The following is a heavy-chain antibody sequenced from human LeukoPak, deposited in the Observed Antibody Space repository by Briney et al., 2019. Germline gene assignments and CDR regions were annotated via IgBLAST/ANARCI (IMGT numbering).Heavy chain of an antibody. V-gene: IGHV4-59*08. J-gene: IGHJ4*02. CDR2: IYYSGST. Sequence: SETLSLTCTVSGGSMSPYHWGWIRQPPVKGLEWTGYIYYSGSTNYNPSLNSRVTISVDTSKNQFSLRLSSVTAADTAIYYCARAVSGRFDYWGQGTLVTISS. D-gene: IGHD6-19*01. CDR3: ARAVSGRFDY. CDR1: GGSMSPYH.